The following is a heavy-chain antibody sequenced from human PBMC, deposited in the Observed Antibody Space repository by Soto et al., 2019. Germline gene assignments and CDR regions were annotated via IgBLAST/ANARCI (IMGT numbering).Heavy chain of an antibody. CDR3: ARWSAIVGGAEALDV. V-gene: IGHV1-18*01. J-gene: IGHJ3*01. Sequence: QVQLVQSGAEVKKPGASVRVSCKTSGYTLINSGITWVRPSPGQGLEGMGWLSAYNGDTSSSEKLQDRFTMTTDTSTNTVDMDLRSLTSDDTAVYYCARWSAIVGGAEALDVWGQGTMVIVSS. CDR1: GYTLINSG. D-gene: IGHD1-26*01. CDR2: LSAYNGDT.